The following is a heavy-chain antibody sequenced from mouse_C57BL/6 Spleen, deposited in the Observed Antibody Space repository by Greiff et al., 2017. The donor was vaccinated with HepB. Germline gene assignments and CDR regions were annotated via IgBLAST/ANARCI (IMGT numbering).Heavy chain of an antibody. Sequence: VHLVESGPGLVAPSQSLSITCTVSGFSLTSYGVHWVRQPPGKGLEWLVVIWSDGSTTYNSALKSRLGISKDNSKSQVFLKMNSLQTDDTAMYYCARQDYDYDGAWFAYWGQGTLVTVSA. CDR3: ARQDYDYDGAWFAY. D-gene: IGHD2-4*01. CDR1: GFSLTSYG. J-gene: IGHJ3*01. V-gene: IGHV2-6-1*01. CDR2: IWSDGST.